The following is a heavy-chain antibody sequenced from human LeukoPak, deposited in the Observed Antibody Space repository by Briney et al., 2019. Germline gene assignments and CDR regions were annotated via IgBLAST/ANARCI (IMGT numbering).Heavy chain of an antibody. V-gene: IGHV4-59*12. CDR2: IYYSGST. CDR1: GGSISSYY. J-gene: IGHJ4*02. CDR3: ARDPLLDPVAAAGTEGFDY. Sequence: SETLSLTCTVSGGSISSYYWSWIRQPPGKGLEWIGYIYYSGSTNYNPSLKSRVTISVDTSKNQFSLKLSSVTAADTAVYYCARDPLLDPVAAAGTEGFDYWGQGTLVTVSS. D-gene: IGHD6-13*01.